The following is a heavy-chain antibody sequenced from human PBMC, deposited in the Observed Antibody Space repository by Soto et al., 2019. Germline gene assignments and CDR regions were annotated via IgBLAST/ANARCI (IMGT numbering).Heavy chain of an antibody. CDR3: AREEAVAGGRWFDP. CDR2: IYYSGST. CDR1: GGSISSGGYY. D-gene: IGHD6-19*01. J-gene: IGHJ5*02. Sequence: QVQLQESGPELVKPSQTLSLTCTVSGGSISSGGYYWSWIRQHPGKGLEWIGYIYYSGSTYYNPSLKSRVTISVDTSKNQFSLKLRSVTAADTAVYYCAREEAVAGGRWFDPWGQGTLVTVSS. V-gene: IGHV4-31*03.